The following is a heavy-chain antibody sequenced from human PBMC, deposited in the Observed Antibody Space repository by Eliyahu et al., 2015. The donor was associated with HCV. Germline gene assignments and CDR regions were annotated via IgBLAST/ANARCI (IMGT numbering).Heavy chain of an antibody. J-gene: IGHJ6*02. CDR2: IYSGGST. V-gene: IGHV3-53*04. Sequence: EVQLVESGGGLVQPGGSLXLSCAVSGFTVSINYMXWVRQAPGKGLEWVSVIYSGGSTYYADSVKGRFSISRHNSNNTLYLEMSSLRAEDTAVYYCARYSLDYYGMDVWGQGTTVTVSS. CDR3: ARYSLDYYGMDV. CDR1: GFTVSINY. D-gene: IGHD2-21*01.